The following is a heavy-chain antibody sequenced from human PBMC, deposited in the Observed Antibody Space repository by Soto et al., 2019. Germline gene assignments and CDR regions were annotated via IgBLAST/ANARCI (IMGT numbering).Heavy chain of an antibody. V-gene: IGHV4-31*03. Sequence: SETLSLTCTVSGGSISSGGYYWSWIRQHPGKGLEWIGYIYYSGSTYYNPSLKSRVTISVDTSKNQFSLKLSSVTAADTAVYYCAGEGGATYYYYYGMDVWGQGTTVTVSS. CDR3: AGEGGATYYYYYGMDV. CDR2: IYYSGST. D-gene: IGHD1-26*01. CDR1: GGSISSGGYY. J-gene: IGHJ6*02.